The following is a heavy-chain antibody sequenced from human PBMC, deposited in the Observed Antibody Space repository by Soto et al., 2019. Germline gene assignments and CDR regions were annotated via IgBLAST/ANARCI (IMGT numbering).Heavy chain of an antibody. CDR2: IYSGGST. Sequence: PGGSLRLSCAASGFTVSSNYMSWVRQAPGKGLEWVSVIYSGGSTYYADSVKGRFTISRDNSKNTLYLQMNSLRAEDTAVYYFARGRYDPFYYYYYGMDVWGQGTTVTVSS. V-gene: IGHV3-53*01. CDR3: ARGRYDPFYYYYYGMDV. CDR1: GFTVSSNY. J-gene: IGHJ6*02. D-gene: IGHD1-1*01.